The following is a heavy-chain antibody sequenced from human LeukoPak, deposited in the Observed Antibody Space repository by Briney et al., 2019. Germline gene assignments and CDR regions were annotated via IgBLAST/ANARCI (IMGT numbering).Heavy chain of an antibody. V-gene: IGHV3-30*04. D-gene: IGHD3-3*01. CDR1: GFTFSSYA. CDR2: ISYDGSNK. J-gene: IGHJ4*02. Sequence: GGSLRLSCAASGFTFSSYAMHWVRQAPGKGLEWVAVISYDGSNKYYADSVKGRFTISRDNSKNTLYLQMDSLRAEDTAVYYCATDRNAGKYYDFWGQGTLVTVSS. CDR3: ATDRNAGKYYDF.